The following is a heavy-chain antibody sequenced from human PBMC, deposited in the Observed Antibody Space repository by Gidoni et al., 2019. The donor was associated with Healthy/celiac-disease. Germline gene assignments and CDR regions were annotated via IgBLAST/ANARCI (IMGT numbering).Heavy chain of an antibody. CDR2: IIPIFGTA. V-gene: IGHV1-69*01. J-gene: IGHJ6*02. Sequence: QVQLVQSGAEVKKPGSAVKVACKASGGTFSSYAISWVRQAPGQGLEWMGGIIPIFGTANYAQKFQGRVTITADESTSTAYMELSSLRSDDTAVYYCARAMGYCSVGSCYSAYYGMDVWGQGTTVTVSS. CDR1: GGTFSSYA. CDR3: ARAMGYCSVGSCYSAYYGMDV. D-gene: IGHD2-15*01.